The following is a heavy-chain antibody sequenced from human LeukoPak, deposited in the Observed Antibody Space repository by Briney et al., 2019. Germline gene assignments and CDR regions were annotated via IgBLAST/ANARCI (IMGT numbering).Heavy chain of an antibody. CDR2: IWYDGSNK. J-gene: IGHJ5*02. CDR1: GFTFSNYG. D-gene: IGHD2-2*01. CDR3: ARGSGDIVVVPAAMQFDP. V-gene: IGHV3-33*01. Sequence: GRSLRLSCAASGFTFSNYGMHWVRQAPGKGLEWVAVIWYDGSNKYYADSVKGRFTISRDNSKNTLYLQMNSLRAEDTAVYYCARGSGDIVVVPAAMQFDPWGQGTLVTVSS.